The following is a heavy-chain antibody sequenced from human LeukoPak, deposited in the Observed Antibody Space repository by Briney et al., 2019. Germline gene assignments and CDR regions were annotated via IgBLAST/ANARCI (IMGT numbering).Heavy chain of an antibody. CDR2: IKQDGSEK. CDR1: GFTFSSYW. J-gene: IGHJ4*02. Sequence: GGSLRHSCAASGFTFSSYWMSWVRQPPGKGLEWVAKIKQDGSEKYYVDSVKGRFTISRDNAKNSLYLQMNSLRAEDTAVYYCARGPTRANSSDYWGQGARLTVSS. D-gene: IGHD2/OR15-2a*01. V-gene: IGHV3-7*01. CDR3: ARGPTRANSSDY.